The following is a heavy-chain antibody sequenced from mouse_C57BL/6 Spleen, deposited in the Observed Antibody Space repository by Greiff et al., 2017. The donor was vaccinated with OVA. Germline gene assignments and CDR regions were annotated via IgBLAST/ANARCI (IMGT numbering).Heavy chain of an antibody. Sequence: VQLQQSGAELVMPGASVKLSCKASGYTFTSYWMHWVKQRPGQGLEWIGEIDPSDSYTNYNQKFKGKSTLTLDKSSSTAYMQRSSLTSEDSAVYYCARWLMRPYAMDDWGQGTSVTVST. CDR2: IDPSDSYT. J-gene: IGHJ4*01. CDR3: ARWLMRPYAMDD. V-gene: IGHV1-69*01. CDR1: GYTFTSYW. D-gene: IGHD2-2*01.